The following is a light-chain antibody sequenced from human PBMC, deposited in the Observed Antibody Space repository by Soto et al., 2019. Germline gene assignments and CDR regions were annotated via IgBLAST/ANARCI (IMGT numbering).Light chain of an antibody. CDR1: QSVSNNY. Sequence: EIVLTQSPGTLSLSPGERATLTCSASQSVSNNYLAWYQQKPGQAPRLLIYGASNRATGIPDRFSGSGSGTDFTFAISRLEPEDFAVYYCQQYGSSGTFGQGTKVDIK. CDR2: GAS. CDR3: QQYGSSGT. J-gene: IGKJ1*01. V-gene: IGKV3-20*01.